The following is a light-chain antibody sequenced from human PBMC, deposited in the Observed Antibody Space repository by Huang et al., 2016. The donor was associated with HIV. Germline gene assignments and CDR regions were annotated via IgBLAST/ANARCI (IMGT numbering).Light chain of an antibody. J-gene: IGKJ1*01. CDR1: QSISTW. CDR3: QQYKSFPWT. CDR2: VAS. V-gene: IGKV1-5*03. Sequence: DIQMTQSSSTLSASVGDRVTIACRASQSISTWLAWYQQKPGRAPNLLIYVASTLESGVPSRFSGGGSGTDFTLTISSLQPDDFATYYCQQYKSFPWTFGQGTKVEV.